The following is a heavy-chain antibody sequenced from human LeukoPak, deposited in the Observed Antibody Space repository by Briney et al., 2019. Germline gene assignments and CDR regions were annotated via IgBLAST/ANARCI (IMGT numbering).Heavy chain of an antibody. CDR3: AKAGLYYYDSEWSE. CDR2: ISYDGSNK. V-gene: IGHV3-30-3*01. CDR1: GFTLSSYA. Sequence: PGGSLRLPCAASGFTLSSYAMHWVRQAPGKGLEWVAVISYDGSNKYYADSVKGRFTISRDNSKNTLYLQMNSLRAEDTAVYYCAKAGLYYYDSEWSEWGQGTLVTVSS. D-gene: IGHD3-22*01. J-gene: IGHJ4*02.